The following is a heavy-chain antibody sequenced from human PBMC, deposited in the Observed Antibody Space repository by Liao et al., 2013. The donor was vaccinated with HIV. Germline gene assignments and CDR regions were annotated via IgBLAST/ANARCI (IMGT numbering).Heavy chain of an antibody. CDR2: IYYSGTT. Sequence: QVQLQESGPGLVKPSQTLSLTCTVSGGSISTGSYYWSWIRQPAGKGLEWIGRIYYSGTTHYNPSLKSRVTMSVDTSKNQFSLKLSSVTAADTAVYYCARDRDGYGRLDIWGQGTMVTVSS. D-gene: IGHD5-24*01. V-gene: IGHV4-61*02. CDR3: ARDRDGYGRLDI. CDR1: GGSISTGSYY. J-gene: IGHJ3*02.